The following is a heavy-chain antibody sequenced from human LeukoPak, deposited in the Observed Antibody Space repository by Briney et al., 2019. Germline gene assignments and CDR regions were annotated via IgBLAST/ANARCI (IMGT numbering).Heavy chain of an antibody. J-gene: IGHJ4*02. D-gene: IGHD3-22*01. Sequence: GGSLRLSCAASGFTFSSYGMHWVRQAPGKGLEWVAVIWYDGSNKYYADSVKGRFTISRDNSKNTLYLQMNSLRAEDTAVYYCARIAFGGYSYYFDYWGQGTLVTVSS. CDR2: IWYDGSNK. CDR1: GFTFSSYG. V-gene: IGHV3-33*01. CDR3: ARIAFGGYSYYFDY.